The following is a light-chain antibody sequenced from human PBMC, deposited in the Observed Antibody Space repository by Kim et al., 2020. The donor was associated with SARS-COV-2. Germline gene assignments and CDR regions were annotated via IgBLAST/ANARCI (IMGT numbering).Light chain of an antibody. CDR3: QQSYIAPYT. CDR2: ATS. CDR1: QNIPIY. V-gene: IGKV1-39*01. Sequence: SASVGNRVTSTCRASQNIPIYLNWYQQKPGKAPNLLIYATSTLESGVPSRFSGSRSGTTFTLTISSLRPEDFATYYCQQSYIAPYTFGQGTKLEI. J-gene: IGKJ2*01.